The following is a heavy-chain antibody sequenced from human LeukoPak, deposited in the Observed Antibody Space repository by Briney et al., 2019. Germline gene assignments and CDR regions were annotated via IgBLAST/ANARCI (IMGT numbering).Heavy chain of an antibody. J-gene: IGHJ4*02. CDR2: ISGSGGST. V-gene: IGHV3-23*01. CDR3: AKGEADTAMVTQDY. D-gene: IGHD5-18*01. Sequence: QSGGSLRLSCAASGFTFSSYAMSWVRRAPGRGLEWVSAISGSGGSTYYADSVKGRFTISRHNSKHTLYLTMNSLRAEDTAVYYCAKGEADTAMVTQDYWGQGTLVTVSS. CDR1: GFTFSSYA.